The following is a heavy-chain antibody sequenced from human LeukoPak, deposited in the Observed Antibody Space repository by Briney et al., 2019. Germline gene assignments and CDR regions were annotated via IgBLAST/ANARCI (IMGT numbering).Heavy chain of an antibody. CDR2: IYYSGST. CDR3: ARGRDGYNDAFDI. Sequence: TSETLSLTCTVSGGSISSYYWSWIRQPPGKGLEWIGYIYYSGSTNYSPSLKSRVTISADTSKNQFSLKLSSVTAADTAVYYCARGRDGYNDAFDIWGQGTMVTVSS. V-gene: IGHV4-59*01. J-gene: IGHJ3*02. D-gene: IGHD5-24*01. CDR1: GGSISSYY.